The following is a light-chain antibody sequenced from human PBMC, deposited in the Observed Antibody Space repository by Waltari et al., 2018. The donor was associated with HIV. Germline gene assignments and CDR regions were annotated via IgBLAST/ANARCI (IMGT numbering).Light chain of an antibody. V-gene: IGLV1-44*01. CDR3: AAWDDSLNGRI. CDR2: LNN. J-gene: IGLJ2*01. CDR1: NSNIGSNT. Sequence: QSVLTQPPSASGPPGQRVTISCSGSNSNIGSNTVSWFPQPPGTAPKLLIYLNNQRPSGVPDRISGSKSGTSASLAISGLQSEDEAHYYCAAWDDSLNGRIFGGGTKLTVL.